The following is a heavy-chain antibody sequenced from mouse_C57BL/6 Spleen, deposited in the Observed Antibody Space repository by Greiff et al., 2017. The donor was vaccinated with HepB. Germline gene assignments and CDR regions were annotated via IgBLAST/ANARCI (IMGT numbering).Heavy chain of an antibody. D-gene: IGHD2-4*01. J-gene: IGHJ3*01. CDR2: INSDGGST. CDR3: ARHDYDAWFAY. Sequence: EVKVEESGGGLVQPGESLKLSCESNEYEFPSHDLSWVRKTPEKRLELVAAINSDGGSTYYPDTMERRFIISRDNTKKTLYLQMSSLRSEDTALYYCARHDYDAWFAYWGQGTLVTVSA. V-gene: IGHV5-2*03. CDR1: EYEFPSHD.